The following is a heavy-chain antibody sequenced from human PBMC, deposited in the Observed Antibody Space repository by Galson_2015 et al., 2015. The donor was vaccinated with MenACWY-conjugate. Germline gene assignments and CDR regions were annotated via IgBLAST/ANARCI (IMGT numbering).Heavy chain of an antibody. CDR1: GFTFSSYG. Sequence: SLRLSCAASGFTFSSYGMSWVRQAPGKGLEWVSSVSATGSKIYYADSVKGRFTISRDNSKNTLYLQMNSLRAEDTAIYYCAKSLILSGWSCLEYWGLGTLVTVSS. J-gene: IGHJ4*02. CDR2: VSATGSKI. V-gene: IGHV3-23*01. CDR3: AKSLILSGWSCLEY. D-gene: IGHD6-19*01.